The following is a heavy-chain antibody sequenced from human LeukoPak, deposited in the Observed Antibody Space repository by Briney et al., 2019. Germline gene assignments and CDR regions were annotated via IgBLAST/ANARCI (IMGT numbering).Heavy chain of an antibody. V-gene: IGHV6-1*01. Sequence: SQTLSLTCAISGDSVSSNNAAWNWIRQSPSRGLEWLGRTFYRSQWYNDYPVSMRSRITINPDTSKSQFSLQLNSVTPEDTAVYYCAREGTLVRGVMNHFDYWGQGTLVTVSS. D-gene: IGHD3-10*01. CDR3: AREGTLVRGVMNHFDY. CDR2: TFYRSQWYN. J-gene: IGHJ4*02. CDR1: GDSVSSNNAA.